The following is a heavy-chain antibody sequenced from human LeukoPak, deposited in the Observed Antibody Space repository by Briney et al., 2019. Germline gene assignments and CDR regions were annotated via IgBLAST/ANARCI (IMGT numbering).Heavy chain of an antibody. Sequence: PSETLSLTCTVSGGSISSGDYYWSWIRQPPGKGLEWIGYIYYSGSTNYNPSLKSRVTISVDMSKNQFSLKLSSVTAADTAVYYCASNCGGDCFSDYWGQGTLVTVSS. V-gene: IGHV4-30-4*01. D-gene: IGHD2-21*02. CDR3: ASNCGGDCFSDY. J-gene: IGHJ4*02. CDR1: GGSISSGDYY. CDR2: IYYSGST.